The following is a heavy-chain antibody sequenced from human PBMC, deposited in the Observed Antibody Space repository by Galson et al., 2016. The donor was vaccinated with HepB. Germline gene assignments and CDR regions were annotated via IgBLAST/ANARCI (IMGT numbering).Heavy chain of an antibody. CDR2: IRSRANSYST. D-gene: IGHD1-26*01. CDR3: ARDFLGLGDY. CDR1: GFSFSDHF. Sequence: LRLSCAASGFSFSDHFMDWVRQAPGQGLEFVARIRSRANSYSTEYAASVEGRFTISRDDSKNSLYLQMSSLKTEDTAVYYCARDFLGLGDYWGQGTLVTVSS. V-gene: IGHV3-72*01. J-gene: IGHJ4*02.